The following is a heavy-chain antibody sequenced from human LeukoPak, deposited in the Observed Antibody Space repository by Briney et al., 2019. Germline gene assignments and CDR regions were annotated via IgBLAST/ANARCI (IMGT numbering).Heavy chain of an antibody. J-gene: IGHJ5*02. CDR3: ARARGYSGYEENWFDP. CDR2: IYYSGST. Sequence: PSQTLSLTCTVSGGSISSGGYYCSWIRQHPGKGLEWIGYIYYSGSTYYNPSLKSRVTISVDTSKNQFSLKLSSVTAADTAVYYCARARGYSGYEENWFDPWGQGTLVTVSS. V-gene: IGHV4-31*03. D-gene: IGHD5-12*01. CDR1: GGSISSGGYY.